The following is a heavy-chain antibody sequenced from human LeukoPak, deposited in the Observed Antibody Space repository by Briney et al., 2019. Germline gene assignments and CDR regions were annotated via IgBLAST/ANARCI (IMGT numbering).Heavy chain of an antibody. J-gene: IGHJ4*02. CDR3: AKLGIMRPLDY. Sequence: PGGSLRLSCAASGFTVSSNYMSWVRQAPGKGLEWVSVIYSGGTTYYADSVKGRFTISRDNSKNTLYLQMNSLRAEDTAVYYCAKLGIMRPLDYWGQGTLVTVSS. CDR1: GFTVSSNY. V-gene: IGHV3-53*01. D-gene: IGHD3-16*01. CDR2: IYSGGTT.